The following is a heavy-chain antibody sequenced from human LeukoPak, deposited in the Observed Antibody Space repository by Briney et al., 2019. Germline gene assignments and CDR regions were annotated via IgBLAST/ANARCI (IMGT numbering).Heavy chain of an antibody. CDR1: GGSISSGSYY. D-gene: IGHD3-3*01. Sequence: PSQTLSLTCTVSGGSISSGSYYWSWIRQPAGKGLEWIGRIYTSGSNNYKPSLKSRVTISVDTSKNQFSLKMSSVTAADTAVYYCARSWSGYYTRGYSYFDYWGQGTLVTVSS. J-gene: IGHJ4*02. CDR2: IYTSGSN. CDR3: ARSWSGYYTRGYSYFDY. V-gene: IGHV4-61*02.